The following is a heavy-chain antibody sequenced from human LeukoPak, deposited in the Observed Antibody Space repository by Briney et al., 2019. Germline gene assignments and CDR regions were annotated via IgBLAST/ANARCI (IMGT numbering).Heavy chain of an antibody. Sequence: GGSLRLSCAASGFSFSSYSMNWVRQAPGKGLEWVSYISHTGTTMSYADSVKGRFTISRDNAKNSLYLQMNSLRAEDTAVYYCATDAFDIWGQGTMVTVSS. V-gene: IGHV3-48*01. CDR3: ATDAFDI. J-gene: IGHJ3*02. CDR2: ISHTGTTM. CDR1: GFSFSSYS.